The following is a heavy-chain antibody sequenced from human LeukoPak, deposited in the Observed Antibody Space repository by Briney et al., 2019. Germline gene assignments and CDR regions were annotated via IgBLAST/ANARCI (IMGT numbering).Heavy chain of an antibody. Sequence: SETLSLTCTVSGGSISSGGYYWSWIRQPPGKGLEWIGYIYHSGSTYYNPSLKSRVTISVDRSKNQFSLKLSSVTAADTAVYYCARYDFDFWSVGYFDYWGQGTLVTVSS. CDR2: IYHSGST. V-gene: IGHV4-30-2*01. CDR1: GGSISSGGYY. D-gene: IGHD3-3*01. J-gene: IGHJ4*02. CDR3: ARYDFDFWSVGYFDY.